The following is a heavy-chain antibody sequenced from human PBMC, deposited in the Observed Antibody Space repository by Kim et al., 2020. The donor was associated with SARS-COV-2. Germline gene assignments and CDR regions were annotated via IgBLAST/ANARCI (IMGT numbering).Heavy chain of an antibody. CDR1: GGSISSSSYY. Sequence: SETLSLTCTVSGGSISSSSYYWGWIRQPPGKGLEWIGSIYYSGSTYYNPSLKSRVTISVDTSKNQFSLKLSSVTAADTAVYYCARLLGRGDSSGFFDYWGQGTLVTSPQ. V-gene: IGHV4-39*01. D-gene: IGHD3-22*01. CDR2: IYYSGST. CDR3: ARLLGRGDSSGFFDY. J-gene: IGHJ4*02.